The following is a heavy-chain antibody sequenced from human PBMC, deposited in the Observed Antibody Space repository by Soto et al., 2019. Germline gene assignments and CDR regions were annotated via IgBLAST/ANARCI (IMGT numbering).Heavy chain of an antibody. CDR3: ARSRSSTTIGTFDI. D-gene: IGHD6-13*01. CDR2: IYANGQT. V-gene: IGHV4-4*07. CDR1: CGAISAFL. Sequence: SETLSLTCSVSCGAISAFLWTWIRQTPWKCLEWIGRIYANGQTKYNPSLESRVTMSVDTSKHQFSLRLNSVSAADTAVYYCARSRSSTTIGTFDISGQGRMVTVSS. J-gene: IGHJ3*02.